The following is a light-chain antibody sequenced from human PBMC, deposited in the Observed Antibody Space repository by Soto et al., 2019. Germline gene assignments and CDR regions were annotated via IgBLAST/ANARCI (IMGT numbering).Light chain of an antibody. J-gene: IGKJ1*01. Sequence: EIVLTQAPGTLSLSPGETATRSCTDSQSISNTYLAWYQQKPGQAPRLLIYGASNRATGILSRFSGSGSGTDFTLTISRLEPEDFELYYCQQNGSSGAFGQGTKV. CDR2: GAS. CDR3: QQNGSSGA. CDR1: QSISNTY. V-gene: IGKV3-20*01.